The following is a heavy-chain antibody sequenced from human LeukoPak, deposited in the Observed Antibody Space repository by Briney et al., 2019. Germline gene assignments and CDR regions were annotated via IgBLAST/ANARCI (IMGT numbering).Heavy chain of an antibody. D-gene: IGHD4-17*01. J-gene: IGHJ4*02. CDR2: ISGSGGST. CDR1: GFTFSSYA. Sequence: GGSLRPSCAASGFTFSSYAMSWVRQAPGKGLEWVSAISGSGGSTYYADSVKGRFTISRDNSKNTLYLQMSSLRAEDTAVYYCATRPSGDYPYFDFWGQGTLVTVSS. CDR3: ATRPSGDYPYFDF. V-gene: IGHV3-23*01.